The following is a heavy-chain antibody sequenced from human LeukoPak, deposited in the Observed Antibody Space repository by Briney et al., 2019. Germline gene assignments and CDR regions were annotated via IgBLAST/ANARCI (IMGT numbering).Heavy chain of an antibody. V-gene: IGHV5-51*01. CDR3: ARQLDGGDPEDAFDI. CDR2: IYPEDSDT. J-gene: IGHJ3*02. Sequence: AGESLKISCKASGYAFTNYWIGWVRQMPGKGLEWMAIIYPEDSDTKYSPSFQGQVTISADKSISTAYLQWSSLKAPDTALYYCARQLDGGDPEDAFDIWGQGTMVTVSS. D-gene: IGHD2-21*02. CDR1: GYAFTNYW.